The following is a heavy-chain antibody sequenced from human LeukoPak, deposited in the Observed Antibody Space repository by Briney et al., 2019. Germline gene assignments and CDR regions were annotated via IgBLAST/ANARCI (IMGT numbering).Heavy chain of an antibody. CDR2: MWYDGSNK. CDR3: AREGSSWYLDY. Sequence: GRSLRLSCAASGFTFSSYGMHWVRQAPGKGLEWVAVMWYDGSNKYYADSVKGRFTISRDNSKNTLYLQMNSLRAEDTAVYYCAREGSSWYLDYWGQGTLVTVSS. CDR1: GFTFSSYG. J-gene: IGHJ4*02. D-gene: IGHD6-13*01. V-gene: IGHV3-33*01.